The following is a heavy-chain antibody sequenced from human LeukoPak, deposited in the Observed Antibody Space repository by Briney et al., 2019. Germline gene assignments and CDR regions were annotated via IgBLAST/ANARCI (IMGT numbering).Heavy chain of an antibody. CDR1: GFTFSSYS. Sequence: GGTLRLSCAASGFTFSSYSMNWVRQAPGKGLEWVSSISSSSSYIYYADSVKGRFTISRDNAKSSLYLQMNSLRAEDTAVYYCARNLGKTVNWFDPWGQGTLVTVSS. D-gene: IGHD1-14*01. J-gene: IGHJ5*02. CDR3: ARNLGKTVNWFDP. CDR2: ISSSSSYI. V-gene: IGHV3-21*01.